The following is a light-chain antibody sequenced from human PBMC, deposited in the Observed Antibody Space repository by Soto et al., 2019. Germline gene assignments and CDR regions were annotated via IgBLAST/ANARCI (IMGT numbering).Light chain of an antibody. CDR3: QQGT. CDR2: AAS. J-gene: IGKJ1*01. Sequence: DIQLTQSPSFLSASVGDRVTITCRASQSISSWLAWYQQKPGKAPKLLIFAASSLQSGVPSRFSGSRSGPEFTLTISSLQSEDFAVYYCQQGTFGQGTKVDI. V-gene: IGKV1-5*01. CDR1: QSISSW.